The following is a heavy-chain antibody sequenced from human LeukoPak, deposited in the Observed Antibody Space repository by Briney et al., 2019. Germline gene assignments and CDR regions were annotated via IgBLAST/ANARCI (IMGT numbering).Heavy chain of an antibody. J-gene: IGHJ4*02. Sequence: GGSLRLSCAASGFTFSSYAMHWVRQAPGKGLEWVAVISYDGSNKYYADSVKGRFTISRDNAKNSLYLQMNSLRAEDTAVYYCARDPYSQLFFDYWGQGTLVTVSS. CDR2: ISYDGSNK. CDR1: GFTFSSYA. CDR3: ARDPYSQLFFDY. V-gene: IGHV3-30*07. D-gene: IGHD6-13*01.